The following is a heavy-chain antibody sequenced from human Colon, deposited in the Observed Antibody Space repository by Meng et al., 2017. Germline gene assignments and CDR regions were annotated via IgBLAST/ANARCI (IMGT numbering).Heavy chain of an antibody. CDR3: GRHRNSRRSDY. Sequence: VQLALSGSGLKLPWASGTLSCNVSDYGFTVNGFGWVRQRPGPGHEWMGLINIYHGNTTYSKPFIERFVFTSETTVSTEYLQMRGLPAEDTAAVYYGRHRNSRRSDYWGQGTLVTVSS. CDR1: DYGFTVNG. J-gene: IGHJ4*02. D-gene: IGHD3-16*02. V-gene: IGHV7-4-1*01. CDR2: INIYHGNT.